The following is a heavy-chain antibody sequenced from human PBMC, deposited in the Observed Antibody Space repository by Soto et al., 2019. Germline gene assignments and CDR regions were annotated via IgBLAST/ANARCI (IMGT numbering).Heavy chain of an antibody. J-gene: IGHJ3*02. V-gene: IGHV1-46*01. Sequence: ASVRVSCKASGYTFTSYFIHWVRQAPGQGLEWMGIINPTGGSTSYAQKFQGRVTMTRDTSTSTVYMELSSLRSEDTAVYYCATSGYSISDAFDIWGQGTMVTVSS. CDR1: GYTFTSYF. CDR3: ATSGYSISDAFDI. CDR2: INPTGGST. D-gene: IGHD6-13*01.